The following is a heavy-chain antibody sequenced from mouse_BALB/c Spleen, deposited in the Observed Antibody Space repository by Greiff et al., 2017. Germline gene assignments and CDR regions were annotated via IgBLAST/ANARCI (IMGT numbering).Heavy chain of an antibody. CDR1: GFNIKDYY. Sequence: SGAELVRPGALVKLSCKASGFNIKDYYMHWVKQRPEQGLEWIGWIDPENGNTIYDPKFQGKASITADTSSNTAYLQLSSLTSEDTAVYYCARGTTAFAYWGQGTLVTVSA. D-gene: IGHD1-2*01. CDR2: IDPENGNT. V-gene: IGHV14-1*02. J-gene: IGHJ3*01. CDR3: ARGTTAFAY.